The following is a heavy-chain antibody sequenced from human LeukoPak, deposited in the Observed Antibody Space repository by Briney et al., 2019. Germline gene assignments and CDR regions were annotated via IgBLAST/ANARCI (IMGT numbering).Heavy chain of an antibody. D-gene: IGHD3-22*01. CDR2: INHSGST. Sequence: SETLSLTCAVYGGSFSGYYWSWVRQPPGKGLEWIGEINHSGSTNYNPSLKSRVTISVDTSKNQFSLKLSSVTAADTAVYYCARGYDSSGYYKWTRSGLFDYWGQGTLVTVSS. J-gene: IGHJ4*02. CDR1: GGSFSGYY. CDR3: ARGYDSSGYYKWTRSGLFDY. V-gene: IGHV4-34*01.